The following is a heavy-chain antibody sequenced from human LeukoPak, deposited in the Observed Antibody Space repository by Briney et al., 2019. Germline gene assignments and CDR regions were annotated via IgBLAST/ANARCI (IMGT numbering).Heavy chain of an antibody. CDR3: ARQSNTLIYPRQFAS. J-gene: IGHJ4*02. D-gene: IGHD2-8*01. Sequence: PSETLSLTCAVSGYSISSGSYWGWIRQPPGKGPEYIGSMYHSGSTYYNPSLKSRVTISVDTSKNQFSLNLRSVTAADTAVYYCARQSNTLIYPRQFASWGQGTQVTVSS. CDR1: GYSISSGSY. CDR2: MYHSGST. V-gene: IGHV4-38-2*01.